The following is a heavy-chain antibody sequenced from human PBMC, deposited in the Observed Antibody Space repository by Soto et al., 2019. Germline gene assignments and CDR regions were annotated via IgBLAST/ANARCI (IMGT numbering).Heavy chain of an antibody. Sequence: SGPTLVNPTEALTLTCTVSVFSLSNGKVGVSWIRQPPGKALEWLAHIFSNDEKSYRTSLKSRLTISEDTSKSQVVLTMTNVDPVDTATYCCARILFGRSVAGGYFYMDVWGKGTTVTVS. CDR2: IFSNDEK. CDR1: VFSLSNGKVG. D-gene: IGHD6-19*01. J-gene: IGHJ6*03. V-gene: IGHV2-26*01. CDR3: ARILFGRSVAGGYFYMDV.